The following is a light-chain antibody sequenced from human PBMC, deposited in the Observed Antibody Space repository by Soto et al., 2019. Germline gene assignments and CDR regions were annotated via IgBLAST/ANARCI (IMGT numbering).Light chain of an antibody. CDR3: QFYGSSLIT. V-gene: IGKV3-20*01. J-gene: IGKJ5*01. CDR2: DAS. CDR1: QSVSNSY. Sequence: EIVLTQSPGTLSLSPGERATLCCRASQSVSNSYLAWYQQKPGQAPRLLIYDASNRATGIPARFSGSGSGTDFTLTISSLEPEDFAVYYCQFYGSSLITFGQGTRLEI.